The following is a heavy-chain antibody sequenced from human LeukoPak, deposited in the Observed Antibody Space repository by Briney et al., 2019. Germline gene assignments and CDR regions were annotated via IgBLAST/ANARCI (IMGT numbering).Heavy chain of an antibody. J-gene: IGHJ3*02. V-gene: IGHV4-59*01. CDR1: GGSISSYY. Sequence: SETLSLTCAVYGGSISSYYWSWIRQPPGKGLEWIGYIYYSGSTNYNPSLKSRVTISVDTSKNQFSLKLSSVTAADTAVYYCARDRGGGAFDIWGQGTMVTVSS. CDR3: ARDRGGGAFDI. D-gene: IGHD3-16*01. CDR2: IYYSGST.